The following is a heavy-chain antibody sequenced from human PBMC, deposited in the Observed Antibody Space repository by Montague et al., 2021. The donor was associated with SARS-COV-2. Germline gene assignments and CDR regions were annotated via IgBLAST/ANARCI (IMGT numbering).Heavy chain of an antibody. CDR2: INHSGST. CDR1: VGPSVVTT. CDR3: ARGLQRVVPGVLGVGPYYYYYYMDV. D-gene: IGHD2-2*01. V-gene: IGHV4-34*01. Sequence: SETLSSPALSMVGPSVVTTGAGSASPQGRGWSGLGEINHSGSTKYNPSLKSRVTISVDTSKNQFSLKLSSVTAADTAVYYCARGLQRVVPGVLGVGPYYYYYYMDVWGKGTPVTVSS. J-gene: IGHJ6*03.